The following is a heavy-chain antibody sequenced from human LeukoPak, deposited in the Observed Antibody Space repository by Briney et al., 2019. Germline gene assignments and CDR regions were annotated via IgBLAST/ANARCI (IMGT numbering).Heavy chain of an antibody. V-gene: IGHV3-23*01. J-gene: IGHJ4*02. CDR3: AKGRGYIVVVTGDYFDY. D-gene: IGHD2-21*02. CDR2: ICGSGGST. CDR1: GFTFSSYA. Sequence: GGSLRLSCAASGFTFSSYAMSWVRQAPGKGLEWVSAICGSGGSTYYADSVKGRFTISRDNTKHTLSLQMNSLRAEDTAVYYCAKGRGYIVVVTGDYFDYWGQGTLVTVSS.